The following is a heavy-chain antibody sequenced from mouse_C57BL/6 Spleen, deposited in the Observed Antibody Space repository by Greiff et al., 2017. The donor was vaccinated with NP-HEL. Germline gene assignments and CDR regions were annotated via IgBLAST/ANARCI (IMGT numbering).Heavy chain of an antibody. CDR3: TRVRDGYPFAY. D-gene: IGHD2-3*01. J-gene: IGHJ3*01. Sequence: DVHLVESGEGLVKPGGSLKLSCAASGFTFSSYAMSWVRQTPEKRLEWVAYISSGGDYIYYADTVKGRFTISRDNARNTLYLQMSSLKSEDTAMYYCTRVRDGYPFAYWGQGTLVTVSA. V-gene: IGHV5-9-1*02. CDR1: GFTFSSYA. CDR2: ISSGGDYI.